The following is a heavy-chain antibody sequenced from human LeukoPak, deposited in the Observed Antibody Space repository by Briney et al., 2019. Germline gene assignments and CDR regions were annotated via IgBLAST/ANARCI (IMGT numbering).Heavy chain of an antibody. CDR2: IYPGDSDT. D-gene: IGHD4-17*01. CDR1: GXRFTDYW. Sequence: GESLKISSKGSGXRFTDYWIGWVRQMPGKGLEWMGIIYPGDSDTRYSPSFQGQVTISADKSISTAYLQWSSLKASDTAMYYCARLGAPNTVTRGCFDYWGQGILVTVSS. V-gene: IGHV5-51*01. CDR3: ARLGAPNTVTRGCFDY. J-gene: IGHJ4*02.